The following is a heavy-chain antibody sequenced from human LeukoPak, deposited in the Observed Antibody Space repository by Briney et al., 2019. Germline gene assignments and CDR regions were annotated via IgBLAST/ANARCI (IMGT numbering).Heavy chain of an antibody. V-gene: IGHV1-69*05. CDR1: GGTFSSYA. Sequence: GASVKVSCKASGGTFSSYAISWVRRAPEQGLEWMGGIIPIFGTANYAQKFQGRVTITTDESTSTAYMELSSLRSEDTAVYYCASPARPWNYAWYYYYYYMDVWGKGTTVTVSS. CDR3: ASPARPWNYAWYYYYYYMDV. D-gene: IGHD1-7*01. CDR2: IIPIFGTA. J-gene: IGHJ6*03.